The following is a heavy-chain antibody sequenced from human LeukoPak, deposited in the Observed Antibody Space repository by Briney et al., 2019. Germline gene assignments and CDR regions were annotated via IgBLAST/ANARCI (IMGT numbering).Heavy chain of an antibody. CDR2: INQDGSEK. J-gene: IGHJ4*02. CDR3: VGLGENY. Sequence: GGTLRLSCAASGFTFRRYWMSWARQASGKGLEWVANINQDGSEKYYVDSVKGRFTISRDNAKNSLYLQMNSLRAEDTAVYYCVGLGENYWGQGTLVTVSS. CDR1: GFTFRRYW. V-gene: IGHV3-7*02. D-gene: IGHD3-10*01.